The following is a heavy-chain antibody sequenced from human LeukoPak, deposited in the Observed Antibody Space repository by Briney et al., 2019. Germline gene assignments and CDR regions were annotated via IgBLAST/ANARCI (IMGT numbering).Heavy chain of an antibody. J-gene: IGHJ6*03. CDR3: ARGRGTILYYYYYMDV. CDR1: GGSFSGYY. V-gene: IGHV4-34*01. Sequence: SETLSLTCAVYGGSFSGYYWSWIRQPPGKGLEWIGEINHSGSTNYNPSLKSRVTISVDTSKNQFSLKLSSVTAADTAVYYSARGRGTILYYYYYMDVWGKGTTVILSS. CDR2: INHSGST. D-gene: IGHD2-8*01.